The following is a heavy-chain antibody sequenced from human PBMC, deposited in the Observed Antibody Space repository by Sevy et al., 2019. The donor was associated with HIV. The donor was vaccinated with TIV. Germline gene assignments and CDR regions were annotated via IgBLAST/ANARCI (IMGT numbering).Heavy chain of an antibody. J-gene: IGHJ4*01. CDR1: GFTVINQY. Sequence: GGSLRVSCAASGFTVINQYMSWVRQAPGKGLECVSTLYGNDNTDYADSVKGRFTISRDNYKNTLYLQMNSLRADDTAVYYCTTERYNRSYYWGQEPWSPSPQ. D-gene: IGHD1-20*01. CDR3: TTERYNRSYY. CDR2: LYGNDNT. V-gene: IGHV3-53*01.